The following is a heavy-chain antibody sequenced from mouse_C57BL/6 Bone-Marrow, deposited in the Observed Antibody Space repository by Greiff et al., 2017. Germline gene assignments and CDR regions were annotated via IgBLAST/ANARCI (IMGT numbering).Heavy chain of an antibody. J-gene: IGHJ3*01. V-gene: IGHV1-39*01. Sequence: EVQLQQSGPELVKPGASVKISCKASGYSFTDYNMNWVKQSNGKSLEWIGVINPNYGTTSYNQKFKGKATLTVDQSSSTAYMELRSLTSEDSAVYFCASYYYGSSYWFAYWGQGTLVTVSA. CDR2: INPNYGTT. CDR3: ASYYYGSSYWFAY. D-gene: IGHD1-1*01. CDR1: GYSFTDYN.